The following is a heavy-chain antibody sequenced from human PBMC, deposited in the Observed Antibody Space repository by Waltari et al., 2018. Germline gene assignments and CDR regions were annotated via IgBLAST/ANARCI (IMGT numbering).Heavy chain of an antibody. CDR1: GGSIGNYY. J-gene: IGHJ4*02. CDR2: IYIGGST. V-gene: IGHV4-4*07. CDR3: ARDSESFDY. Sequence: QVQLQESGPGLVKTSETVSLTCTVPGGSIGNYYWRWIRQPAGKGLEWIGRIYIGGSTDYIPSLKGRVSMSIDASKNQFSLKLTSVTAADTAVYYCARDSESFDYWGQGTLVTVSS. D-gene: IGHD3-10*01.